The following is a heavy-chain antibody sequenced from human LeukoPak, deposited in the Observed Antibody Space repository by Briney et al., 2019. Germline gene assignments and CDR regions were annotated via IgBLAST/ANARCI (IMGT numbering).Heavy chain of an antibody. Sequence: GGSLRLSCAASGFTFSDYLMDWVRQAPGKGLEWVSAISGSGGSTYYADSVKGRFTISRDNSKNTLYLQMNSLRAEDTAVYYCAKEKNVQYSTKPGWGQGTLVTVSS. J-gene: IGHJ4*02. CDR2: ISGSGGST. CDR3: AKEKNVQYSTKPG. D-gene: IGHD6-6*01. V-gene: IGHV3-23*01. CDR1: GFTFSDYL.